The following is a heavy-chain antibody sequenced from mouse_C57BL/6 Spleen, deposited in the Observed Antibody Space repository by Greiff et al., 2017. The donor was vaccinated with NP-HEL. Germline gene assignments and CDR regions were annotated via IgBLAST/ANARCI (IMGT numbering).Heavy chain of an antibody. CDR3: ARITTEWGFAY. CDR1: GYTFTDYY. J-gene: IGHJ3*01. Sequence: QVQLKQSGAELVRPGASVKLSCKASGYTFTDYYINWVKQRPGQGLEWIARIYPGSGNTYYNEKFKGKATLTAEKSSSTAYMQLSSLTSEDSAVYFCARITTEWGFAYWGQGTLVTVSA. V-gene: IGHV1-76*01. D-gene: IGHD1-1*01. CDR2: IYPGSGNT.